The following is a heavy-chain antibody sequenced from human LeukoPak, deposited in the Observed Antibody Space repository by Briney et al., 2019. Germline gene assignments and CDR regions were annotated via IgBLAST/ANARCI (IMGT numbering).Heavy chain of an antibody. D-gene: IGHD3-16*02. CDR3: ARIKYYDYVWGSYRSYYFDY. Sequence: SETLSLTCTVSGGSISSSSYYWGWIRQPPGKGLERIGRNYNSGSTYYNPSLKSRVTISVDTSKNQFSLKLSSVTAADTAVYYCARIKYYDYVWGSYRSYYFDYWGQGTLVTVSS. CDR2: NYNSGST. V-gene: IGHV4-39*01. CDR1: GGSISSSSYY. J-gene: IGHJ4*02.